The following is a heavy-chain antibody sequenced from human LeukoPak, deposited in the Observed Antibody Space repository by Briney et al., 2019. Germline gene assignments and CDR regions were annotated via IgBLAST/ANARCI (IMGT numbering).Heavy chain of an antibody. CDR1: GYTFNAFY. D-gene: IGHD5-12*01. Sequence: SVKVSCKTSGYTFNAFYIQWVRQAPGRGLEWTGRIIPILGIANYAQKFQGRVTITADKSTSTAYMELSSLRSEDTAVYYCARGGGYDYREFDYWGQGTLVTVSS. J-gene: IGHJ4*02. CDR2: IIPILGIA. CDR3: ARGGGYDYREFDY. V-gene: IGHV1-69*04.